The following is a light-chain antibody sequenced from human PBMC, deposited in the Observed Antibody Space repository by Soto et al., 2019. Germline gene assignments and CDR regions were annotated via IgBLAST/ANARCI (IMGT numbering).Light chain of an antibody. CDR2: GAS. V-gene: IGKV3D-20*02. CDR1: QSVSSSY. CDR3: QQRSNWPIT. J-gene: IGKJ5*01. Sequence: ENVLTQSPCTLSLSPGERATLSCRASQSVSSSYLAWYQQKPGQAPRLLIYGASSRATGIPDRFSGSGSGTDFTLTISRLEPEDSALYYCQQRSNWPITFGQGTRLEI.